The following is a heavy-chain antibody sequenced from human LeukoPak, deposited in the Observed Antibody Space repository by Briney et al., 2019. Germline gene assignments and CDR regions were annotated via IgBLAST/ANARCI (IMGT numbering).Heavy chain of an antibody. CDR3: ARGRGYYYDSSAEEDAFDI. Sequence: SETLSLTCTVSGGSISSYYWSWIRQPPGKGLEWIGYIYYSGSTNYNPSLKSRVTISVDTSKNQFSLKLGSVTAADTAVYYCARGRGYYYDSSAEEDAFDIWGQGTMVTVSS. CDR1: GGSISSYY. V-gene: IGHV4-59*01. J-gene: IGHJ3*02. CDR2: IYYSGST. D-gene: IGHD3-22*01.